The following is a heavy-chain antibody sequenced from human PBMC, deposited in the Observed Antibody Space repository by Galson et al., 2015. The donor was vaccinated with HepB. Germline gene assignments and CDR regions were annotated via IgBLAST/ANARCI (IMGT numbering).Heavy chain of an antibody. CDR1: GFSFSSHA. Sequence: SLRLSCAASGFSFSSHAMSWVRQAPGKGLEWVPVISGSGDITYYADSVKGRFTISRDNSKNTLYLQMNSLRAEDTAVYYCAKDRAVTRIGFHYYYMDVWGKGTTVTVSS. CDR2: ISGSGDIT. J-gene: IGHJ6*03. CDR3: AKDRAVTRIGFHYYYMDV. V-gene: IGHV3-23*01. D-gene: IGHD3-10*01.